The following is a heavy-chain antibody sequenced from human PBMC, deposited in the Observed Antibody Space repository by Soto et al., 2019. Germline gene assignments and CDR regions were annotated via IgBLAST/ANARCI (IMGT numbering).Heavy chain of an antibody. V-gene: IGHV1-18*01. D-gene: IGHD2-8*01. CDR3: ARDPYHVLMVNAPNLYGMDV. J-gene: IGHJ6*02. Sequence: ASVKVSCKASGYTFTTYDISWVRQAPGQGLEWMGRISTYNGNTNYPQSLQGRLTMTTDTSTTTAYMELRSLRSDDTAVYYRARDPYHVLMVNAPNLYGMDVWGQGTTVTGSS. CDR1: GYTFTTYD. CDR2: ISTYNGNT.